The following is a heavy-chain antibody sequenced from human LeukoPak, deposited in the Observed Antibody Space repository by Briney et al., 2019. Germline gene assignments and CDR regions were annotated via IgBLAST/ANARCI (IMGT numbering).Heavy chain of an antibody. CDR1: GYTFTSYD. CDR3: ARALVVVPAADNWFDP. D-gene: IGHD2-2*01. V-gene: IGHV1-69*13. CDR2: IIPIFGTA. J-gene: IGHJ5*02. Sequence: ASVKVSCKASGYTFTSYDINWVRQAPGQGLEWMGGIIPIFGTANYAQKFQGRVTITADESTSTAYMELSSLRSEDTAVYYCARALVVVPAADNWFDPWGQGTLVTVSS.